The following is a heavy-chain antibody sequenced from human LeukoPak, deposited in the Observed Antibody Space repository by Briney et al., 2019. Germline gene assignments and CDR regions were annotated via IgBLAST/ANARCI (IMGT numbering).Heavy chain of an antibody. CDR2: IDSGSTST. D-gene: IGHD6-19*01. V-gene: IGHV3-11*06. CDR3: ARGRLSSGWYDD. Sequence: GGSLRLSCAASGFIFTDYYMSWVRQAPGKGLEWVSFIDSGSTSTKYVDSVKGRFSISRDNAKNTLYLHMNSLRAEDTAVYYCARGRLSSGWYDDWGQGTLVTVSS. CDR1: GFIFTDYY. J-gene: IGHJ4*02.